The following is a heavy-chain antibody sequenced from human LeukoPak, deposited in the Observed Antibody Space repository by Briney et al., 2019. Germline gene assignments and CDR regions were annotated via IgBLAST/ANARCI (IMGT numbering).Heavy chain of an antibody. J-gene: IGHJ4*02. V-gene: IGHV3-23*01. CDR3: ARQYSSSPTY. CDR1: GFTFNNYA. D-gene: IGHD6-13*01. Sequence: GGSLRLSCAASGFTFNNYAMNWVRQAPGKGLEWVSVISYTGATTSYADSVKGRFTISRDNSKNTLHLQMNSLRAEDTAVYYCARQYSSSPTYWGQGTLVTVSS. CDR2: ISYTGATT.